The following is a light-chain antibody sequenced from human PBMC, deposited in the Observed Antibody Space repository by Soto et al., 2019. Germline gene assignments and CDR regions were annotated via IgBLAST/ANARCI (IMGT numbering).Light chain of an antibody. Sequence: DIQMTQSPSTLSASVGDRVTITCRASQSISSGLAWYQQKPGKAPKLLIYKASTLESGVPSRFSGSGSGTEFTLTISSLQPDDFATYYCQQSCTFGPGTKVDMK. CDR2: KAS. CDR1: QSISSG. V-gene: IGKV1-5*03. J-gene: IGKJ3*01. CDR3: QQSCT.